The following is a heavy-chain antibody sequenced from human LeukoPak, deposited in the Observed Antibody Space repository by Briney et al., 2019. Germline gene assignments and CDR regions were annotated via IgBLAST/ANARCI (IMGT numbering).Heavy chain of an antibody. J-gene: IGHJ4*02. CDR1: GFTFGSYS. D-gene: IGHD2-8*01. CDR2: ISSSSSHI. V-gene: IGHV3-21*01. CDR3: ARVGCTNGVCYNDY. Sequence: GGSLRLSCTASGFTFGSYSMNWVRQAPGKGLEWVSSISSSSSHIYYADSMKGRFTISRDNAKNSLSLQMSSLRAEDTAVYYCARVGCTNGVCYNDYWGQGTLVTVSS.